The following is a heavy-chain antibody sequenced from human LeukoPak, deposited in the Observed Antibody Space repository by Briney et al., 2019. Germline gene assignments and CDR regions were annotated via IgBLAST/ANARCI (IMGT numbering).Heavy chain of an antibody. D-gene: IGHD2-2*02. CDR3: ARSPDIVVVPAAIPDALDI. V-gene: IGHV3-48*03. CDR2: ISSSGSTI. CDR1: GFTFSSYE. J-gene: IGHJ3*02. Sequence: GGSLRLSCAASGFTFSSYEMNWVRQAPGKGLEWVSYISSSGSTIYYADSVKGRFTISRDNAKNSLYLQMNSLRAEDTAVYYCARSPDIVVVPAAIPDALDIWGQGTMVTVSS.